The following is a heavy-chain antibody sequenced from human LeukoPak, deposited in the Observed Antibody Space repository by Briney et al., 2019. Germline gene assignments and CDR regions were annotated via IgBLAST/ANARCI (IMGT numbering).Heavy chain of an antibody. CDR2: INHSGST. CDR1: GGSFSGYY. V-gene: IGHV4-34*01. CDR3: ARGPSGGSCLDY. D-gene: IGHD2-15*01. Sequence: SETLSLTCAVYGGSFSGYYWSWIRQPPGKGLEWIGEINHSGSTNYNPSLKSRVTISVDTSKNQFSLKLSSVTAADTAVYYCARGPSGGSCLDYWGQGTLVTVSS. J-gene: IGHJ4*02.